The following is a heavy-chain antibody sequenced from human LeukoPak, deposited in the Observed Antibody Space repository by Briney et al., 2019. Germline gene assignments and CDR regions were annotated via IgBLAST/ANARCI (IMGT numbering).Heavy chain of an antibody. CDR2: VFPGDSDT. J-gene: IGHJ4*02. CDR3: ARPNLTSGTFYIDY. V-gene: IGHV5-51*01. Sequence: GESLKISCQGSGYRFINYWVGWVRQMPGKGLEWMGIVFPGDSDTRYSPSFQGQVTISVDKSISTAYLQWSSLKASDTAMYSCARPNLTSGTFYIDYWGQGTLVTVSS. CDR1: GYRFINYW. D-gene: IGHD3-10*01.